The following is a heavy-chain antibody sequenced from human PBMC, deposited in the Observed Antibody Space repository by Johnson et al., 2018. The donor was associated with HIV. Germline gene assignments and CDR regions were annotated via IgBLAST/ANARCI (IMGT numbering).Heavy chain of an antibody. CDR3: ATRDPTYRPGAFDL. D-gene: IGHD1-14*01. CDR2: IGTAGDT. J-gene: IGHJ3*01. V-gene: IGHV3-13*01. CDR1: GFTFSSYD. Sequence: VQLVESGGGLVKPGGSLRLSCATSGFTFSSYDMHWVRQATGKGLEWVSAIGTAGDTYYPGSVKGRFTISRENAKNSLYLQMNSLRAEDTAVYYCATRDPTYRPGAFDLWGQGTMVTVSS.